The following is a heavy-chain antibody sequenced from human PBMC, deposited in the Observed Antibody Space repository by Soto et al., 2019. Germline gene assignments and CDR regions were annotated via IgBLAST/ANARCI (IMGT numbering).Heavy chain of an antibody. D-gene: IGHD3-10*01. V-gene: IGHV4-61*08. CDR2: IYYTGST. CDR1: VGSIDSGDYY. J-gene: IGHJ4*02. CDR3: ARQRGNYFDY. Sequence: PSEALCLTCTVSVGSIDSGDYYWSWIRQPPGKGLEWIGYIYYTGSTNYNPSLKSRVTMSVDTSKKQFSLKLSSVTAADTAVYYCARQRGNYFDYWGQGTLVTVSS.